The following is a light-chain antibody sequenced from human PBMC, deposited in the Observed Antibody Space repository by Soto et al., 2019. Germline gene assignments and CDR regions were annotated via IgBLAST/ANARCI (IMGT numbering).Light chain of an antibody. Sequence: EIVMTQSPATLSVSPGERATLSCRASQSVSSNLAWYQQNPGQAPMRLIYGASTSATVITARFSGSGSGTESTPTISSLQSEDFAVYYCQQYNNWPLTFGGGTKVEIK. J-gene: IGKJ4*01. CDR3: QQYNNWPLT. V-gene: IGKV3-15*01. CDR2: GAS. CDR1: QSVSSN.